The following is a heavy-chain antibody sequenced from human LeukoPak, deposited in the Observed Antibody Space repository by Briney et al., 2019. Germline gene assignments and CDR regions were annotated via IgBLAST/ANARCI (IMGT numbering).Heavy chain of an antibody. J-gene: IGHJ3*02. Sequence: ASVKVSCKASGYTFTSYGISWVRQAPGQGLEWMGWISAYNGNTNYARKLQGRVTMTTDTSPSTAYMELRSLRSDDTAVYYCARDTRITMIVVADDAFDIWGQGTMVTVSS. CDR2: ISAYNGNT. V-gene: IGHV1-18*01. CDR1: GYTFTSYG. CDR3: ARDTRITMIVVADDAFDI. D-gene: IGHD3-22*01.